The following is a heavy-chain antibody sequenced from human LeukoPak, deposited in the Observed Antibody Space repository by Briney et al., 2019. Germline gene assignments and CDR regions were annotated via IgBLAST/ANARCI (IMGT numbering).Heavy chain of an antibody. J-gene: IGHJ5*02. V-gene: IGHV4-34*01. CDR1: GGSFSGYY. D-gene: IGHD1-1*01. Sequence: SETLSLTCAVYGGSFSGYYWSWIRQPPGKGLEWIGEINHSGSTNYNPSLKSRVTISVDTSKNQFSLKLSSVTAADTAVYYCARGRKLSQHAIRFDPWGQGTLVTVSS. CDR3: ARGRKLSQHAIRFDP. CDR2: INHSGST.